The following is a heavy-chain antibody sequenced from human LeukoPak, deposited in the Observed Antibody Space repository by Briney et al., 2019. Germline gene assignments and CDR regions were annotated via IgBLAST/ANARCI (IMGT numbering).Heavy chain of an antibody. Sequence: GGSLRLSCAASGFTFSSYAMSWVRQAPGKGLEWVSAISGSGGSTYYADSVKGRFTISRDNSKNTLYLQMNSLRAEDTAVYYCAKDILDFAYYYGSTTAFDYWGQGTLVTVSS. D-gene: IGHD3-10*01. V-gene: IGHV3-23*01. CDR3: AKDILDFAYYYGSTTAFDY. CDR2: ISGSGGST. CDR1: GFTFSSYA. J-gene: IGHJ4*02.